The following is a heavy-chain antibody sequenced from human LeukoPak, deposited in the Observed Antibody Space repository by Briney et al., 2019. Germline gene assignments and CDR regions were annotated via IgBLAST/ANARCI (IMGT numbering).Heavy chain of an antibody. CDR2: IIPIFGTA. CDR1: GGTFSIYA. D-gene: IGHD3-22*01. V-gene: IGHV1-69*05. Sequence: SVKVSCKASGGTFSIYAISWVRQAPGQGLEWMGGIIPIFGTANYAQKFQGRVTFTTDESTSTAYMELSSLRSEDTAVYYCASSPGSITTGDFQHWGQGTLVTVSS. J-gene: IGHJ1*01. CDR3: ASSPGSITTGDFQH.